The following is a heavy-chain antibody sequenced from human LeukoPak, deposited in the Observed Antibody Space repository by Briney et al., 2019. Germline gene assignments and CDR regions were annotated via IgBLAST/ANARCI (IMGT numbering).Heavy chain of an antibody. J-gene: IGHJ6*02. CDR1: GFTFSSYS. Sequence: GGSLRLSCAASGFTFSSYSMNWVRPATGKGLEWASSISSSSSYIYYADSVKGRFTISRDNAKNSLYLQMNSLRAEDTAVYYCARDLAGDSYGMDVWGQGTTVTVSS. CDR3: ARDLAGDSYGMDV. CDR2: ISSSSSYI. V-gene: IGHV3-21*01.